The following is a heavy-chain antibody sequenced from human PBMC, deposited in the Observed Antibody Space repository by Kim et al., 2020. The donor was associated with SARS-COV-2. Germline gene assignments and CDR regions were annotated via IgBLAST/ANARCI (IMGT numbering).Heavy chain of an antibody. J-gene: IGHJ6*02. CDR2: K. CDR3: ARTPSYYYGMDV. V-gene: IGHV3-30*03. Sequence: KYYESSVKGRFTISRENSKNTLYLQMNNLRAEDTAVYYCARTPSYYYGMDVWGQGTTVTVSS.